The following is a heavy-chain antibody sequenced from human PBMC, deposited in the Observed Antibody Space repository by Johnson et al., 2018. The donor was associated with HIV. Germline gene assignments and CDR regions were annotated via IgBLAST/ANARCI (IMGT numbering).Heavy chain of an antibody. Sequence: QVQLVESGGGVVQPGRSLRLSCAASGFTFSSYAMHWVRQAPGKGLEWVAVISYDGSNKYYADSVKGRFTISRDNSENTLYLQMNSLRAEDTAVYYCARDNEDIVLVGAFDIWGQGTMVTVSS. D-gene: IGHD2-8*02. CDR2: ISYDGSNK. J-gene: IGHJ3*02. CDR1: GFTFSSYA. V-gene: IGHV3-30-3*01. CDR3: ARDNEDIVLVGAFDI.